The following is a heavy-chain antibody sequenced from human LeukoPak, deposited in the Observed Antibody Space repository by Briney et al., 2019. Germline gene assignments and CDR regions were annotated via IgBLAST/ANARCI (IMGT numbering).Heavy chain of an antibody. J-gene: IGHJ4*02. CDR3: AKPAAIRVRVGPDY. V-gene: IGHV3-23*01. CDR1: GFTFSSYS. Sequence: GGSLRLSCAASGFTFSSYSMNWVRQAPGKGLEWVSAISGSGGSTYYADSVKGRFTIFRDNSKNTLYLQMNSLRAEDTAVYYCAKPAAIRVRVGPDYWGQGTLVTVSS. CDR2: ISGSGGST. D-gene: IGHD2-2*02.